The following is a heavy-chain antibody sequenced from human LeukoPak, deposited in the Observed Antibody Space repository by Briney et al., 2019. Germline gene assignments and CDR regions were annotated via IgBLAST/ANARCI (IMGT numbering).Heavy chain of an antibody. V-gene: IGHV1-69*05. D-gene: IGHD1-26*01. J-gene: IGHJ4*02. CDR2: IIPIFGTA. CDR1: GGTFSSYA. Sequence: EASVKVSCKASGGTFSSYAISWVRQAPGQGLEWMGGIIPIFGTANYAQKFQGRVTITTDESTSTAYMELRSLRSDDTAVYYCAREQWELLNCWGQGTLVTVSS. CDR3: AREQWELLNC.